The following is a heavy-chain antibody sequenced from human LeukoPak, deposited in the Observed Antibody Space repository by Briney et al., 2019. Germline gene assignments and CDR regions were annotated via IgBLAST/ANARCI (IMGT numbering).Heavy chain of an antibody. V-gene: IGHV4-34*01. Sequence: SETLSLTCAVYGGSFSGYYWSWIRQPPGKGLEWIGEINHSGSTNYNPSLKSRVTISVDTSKDQFSLKLSSVTAADTAVYYCARDLGVAVAGTYGMDVWGQGTTVTVSS. CDR3: ARDLGVAVAGTYGMDV. J-gene: IGHJ6*02. CDR1: GGSFSGYY. D-gene: IGHD6-19*01. CDR2: INHSGST.